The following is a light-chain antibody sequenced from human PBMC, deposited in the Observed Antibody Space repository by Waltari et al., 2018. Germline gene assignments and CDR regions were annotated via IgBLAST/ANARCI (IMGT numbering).Light chain of an antibody. J-gene: IGKJ3*01. CDR1: QDIGNR. V-gene: IGKV1-12*01. Sequence: DIQMTQSPSPVSASVGDRVTITCRASQDIGNRLAWYQQKPGKAPNRLIYATSSLQTGVPSRFSGIGSGTEFTLTISSLQPEYFGTYYCQQGNSFPITFGPGTKVEIK. CDR2: ATS. CDR3: QQGNSFPIT.